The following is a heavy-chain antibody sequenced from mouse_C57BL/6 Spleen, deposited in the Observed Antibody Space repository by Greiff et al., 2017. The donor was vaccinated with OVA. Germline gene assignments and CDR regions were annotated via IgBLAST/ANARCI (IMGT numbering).Heavy chain of an antibody. CDR1: GYTFTDYA. CDR3: AIITTVVDFDY. V-gene: IGHV1-67*01. CDR2: ISTYYGDA. J-gene: IGHJ2*01. Sequence: QVHVKQSGPELVRPGVSVKISCKGSGYTFTDYAMHWVKQSHAKSLEWIGVISTYYGDASYNQKFKDKATMTVDKSSSTAYMELARLTSEDSAVYYCAIITTVVDFDYWGQGTTLTVSS. D-gene: IGHD1-1*01.